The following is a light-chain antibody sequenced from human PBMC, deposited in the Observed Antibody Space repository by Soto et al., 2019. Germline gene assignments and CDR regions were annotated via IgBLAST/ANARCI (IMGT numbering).Light chain of an antibody. CDR2: LEGSGSY. J-gene: IGLJ3*02. CDR3: ETWDSNTHE. V-gene: IGLV4-60*02. Sequence: QPVLTQSSSASASLGSSVKLTCTLSSGHSSYVIAWHQQQPGKAPRYLMKLEGSGSYNKGSGVPDRFSGSSSGADRYLIISNLHFEDEADYYCETWDSNTHEFGGGTKLTVL. CDR1: SGHSSYV.